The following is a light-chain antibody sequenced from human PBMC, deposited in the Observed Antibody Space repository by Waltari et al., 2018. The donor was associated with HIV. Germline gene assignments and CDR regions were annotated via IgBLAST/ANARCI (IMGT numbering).Light chain of an antibody. CDR1: HSILYNSNNNSY. CDR2: WAS. V-gene: IGKV4-1*01. J-gene: IGKJ1*01. Sequence: DIVMTQSQDCLAVSLGERATVNCRSTHSILYNSNNNSYLGWYQQKPGQPPKLLIYWASTRASGTPDRFTGSGSGTDFARTISSLQAEDAAVYYCQQYFSTPPTFGQGTKVEI. CDR3: QQYFSTPPT.